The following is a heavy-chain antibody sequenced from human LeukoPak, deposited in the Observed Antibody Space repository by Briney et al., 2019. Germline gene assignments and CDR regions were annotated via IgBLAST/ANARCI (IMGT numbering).Heavy chain of an antibody. CDR1: GFTFSDYY. CDR2: ISSNSSYT. J-gene: IGHJ6*04. Sequence: GGSLRLSCAASGFTFSDYYMSWIRQAPGKGLEWVSYISSNSSYTNYADSVKGRFTISKDNAKNSLHLQMNSLRAEDTAVYYCARQNSSSWYHNYYYYYGMDVWGKGTTVTVSS. CDR3: ARQNSSSWYHNYYYYYGMDV. D-gene: IGHD6-13*01. V-gene: IGHV3-11*06.